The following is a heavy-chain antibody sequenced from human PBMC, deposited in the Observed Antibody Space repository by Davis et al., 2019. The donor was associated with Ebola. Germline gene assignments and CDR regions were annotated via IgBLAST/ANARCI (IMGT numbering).Heavy chain of an antibody. D-gene: IGHD6-6*01. CDR3: TSSYASSSGDY. V-gene: IGHV3-73*01. J-gene: IGHJ4*02. Sequence: GESLKIPCAASGFTFSGSAMHCVSQASGKGLEWVGRIRSKANSYATAYAASVKGRFTISRDDSKNTAYLQMNSLKTEDTAVYYCTSSYASSSGDYWGQGTLVTVSS. CDR2: IRSKANSYAT. CDR1: GFTFSGSA.